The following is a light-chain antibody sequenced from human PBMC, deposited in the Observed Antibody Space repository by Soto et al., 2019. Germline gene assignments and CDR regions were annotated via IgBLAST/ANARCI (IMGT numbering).Light chain of an antibody. CDR3: QKYSSAPFT. V-gene: IGKV1-27*01. CDR1: QGISTY. CDR2: AAS. J-gene: IGKJ3*01. Sequence: DIQMTQSPSSLSASVGDRVTITCRASQGISTYLAWYQQKPGKVPKLLIYAASTLQSGVPSRFSGSGSGTDFTLTIISLQPEDVATYYCQKYSSAPFTFGPGTKVDIK.